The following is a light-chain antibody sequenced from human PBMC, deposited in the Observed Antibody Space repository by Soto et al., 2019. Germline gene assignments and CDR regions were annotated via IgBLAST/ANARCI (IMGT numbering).Light chain of an antibody. CDR3: QKRTNWPQIT. Sequence: IQLTQSPSTLSASVGDRVTLTCRTSQSISSWLAWYQQKPGKAPKLLIYDASSLESGVPSRFSGSGSGTEFTLTISSLQHAEFAVYYCQKRTNWPQITFGQGTKVDIK. V-gene: IGKV1-5*01. CDR2: DAS. CDR1: QSISSW. J-gene: IGKJ1*01.